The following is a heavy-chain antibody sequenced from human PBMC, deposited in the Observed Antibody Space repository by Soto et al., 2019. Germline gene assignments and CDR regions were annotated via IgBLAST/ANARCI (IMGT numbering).Heavy chain of an antibody. CDR2: IYYSGST. V-gene: IGHV4-59*01. CDR1: GGSISSYY. CDR3: ARRYGGNFDY. Sequence: PSETLSLTCTVSGGSISSYYWSWIRQPPGKGLEWIGYIYYSGSTNYNTSLKRRVTISVDTSKNQFSMKLSSVTAADTAVYYCARRYGGNFDYWGQGTLVTVSS. J-gene: IGHJ4*02. D-gene: IGHD3-16*01.